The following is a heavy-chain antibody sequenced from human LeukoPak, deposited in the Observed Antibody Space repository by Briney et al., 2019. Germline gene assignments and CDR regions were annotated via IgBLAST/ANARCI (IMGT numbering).Heavy chain of an antibody. D-gene: IGHD2-15*01. CDR2: ISAYNGNT. V-gene: IGHV1-18*01. CDR3: ARGCSGGRCYSVDAFDI. Sequence: GASVKVSCKASGYTFTNYGISWVRQAPGQGLEWMGWISAYNGNTNYAQKLQVRISMTTDTSTSTAYMELRSPRSDDTAVYYCARGCSGGRCYSVDAFDIWGQGTVVTVSS. CDR1: GYTFTNYG. J-gene: IGHJ3*02.